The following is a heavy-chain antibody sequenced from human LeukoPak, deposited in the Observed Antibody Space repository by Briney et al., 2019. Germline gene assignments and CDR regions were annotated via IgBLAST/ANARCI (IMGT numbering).Heavy chain of an antibody. CDR3: ARFDNAFDI. V-gene: IGHV4-59*01. CDR1: GGSISSYY. Sequence: LETLSLTCTVSGGSISSYYWSWIRQPPGKGLEWIGYIYYSGSTNYNPSLKSRVTISVDTSKNQFSLKLSSVTAADTAVYYCARFDNAFDIWGQGTMVTVSS. CDR2: IYYSGST. D-gene: IGHD3-9*01. J-gene: IGHJ3*02.